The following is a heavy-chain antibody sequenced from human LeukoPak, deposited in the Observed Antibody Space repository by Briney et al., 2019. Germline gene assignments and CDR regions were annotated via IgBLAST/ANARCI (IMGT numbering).Heavy chain of an antibody. CDR3: ARGYYYAMDV. V-gene: IGHV3-33*01. J-gene: IGHJ6*02. CDR1: RFSFSSYG. Sequence: GGSLRLSCAASRFSFSSYGMQWVRQAPGKGLEWVAVISSDGSYKHYADSVKGRFTFSRDNSKTTLYLQMNSLRVEDTAVYYCARGYYYAMDVWGQGTTVTVSS. CDR2: ISSDGSYK.